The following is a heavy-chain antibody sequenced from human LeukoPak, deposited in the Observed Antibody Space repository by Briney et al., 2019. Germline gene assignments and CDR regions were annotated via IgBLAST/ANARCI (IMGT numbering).Heavy chain of an antibody. CDR1: GYTFTSYG. CDR3: ARGRGYYYDSSGYLAFDY. CDR2: ISAYNGNT. V-gene: IGHV1-18*01. Sequence: ASVKVSCKASGYTFTSYGISWVRQAPGQGLEWMGWISAYNGNTNYAQKLQGRVTMTTDTSTSTAYVELRSLRSDDTAVYHCARGRGYYYDSSGYLAFDYWGQGTLVTVSS. J-gene: IGHJ4*02. D-gene: IGHD3-22*01.